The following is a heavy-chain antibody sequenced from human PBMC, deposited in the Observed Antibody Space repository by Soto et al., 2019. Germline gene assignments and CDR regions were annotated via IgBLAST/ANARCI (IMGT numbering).Heavy chain of an antibody. CDR3: AKDSTGFGWYFDL. D-gene: IGHD3-16*01. J-gene: IGHJ2*01. Sequence: EVQLLESGGGLVQPGGSLRLSCAASGYTFSSYAMSWVRQAPGKGLEWVSAISGSGGSTYYADSVKGRFTISRDNSKNTLYLQMNSLRAEDTAVYYCAKDSTGFGWYFDLWGRGTLVTVSS. V-gene: IGHV3-23*01. CDR2: ISGSGGST. CDR1: GYTFSSYA.